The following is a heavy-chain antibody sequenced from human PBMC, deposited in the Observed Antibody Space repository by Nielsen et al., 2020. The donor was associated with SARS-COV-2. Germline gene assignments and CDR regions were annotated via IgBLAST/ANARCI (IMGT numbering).Heavy chain of an antibody. V-gene: IGHV3-21*01. Sequence: GGSLRLSCAASGFTFSGYDMNWVRQAPGQGLEWVASISGTTTYIYYADSLKGRFTISRDNVNNLLFLQMNSLRAEDTGVYYCVRDNWGRMDVWGQGTTVTVSS. CDR3: VRDNWGRMDV. CDR1: GFTFSGYD. D-gene: IGHD7-27*01. J-gene: IGHJ6*02. CDR2: ISGTTTYI.